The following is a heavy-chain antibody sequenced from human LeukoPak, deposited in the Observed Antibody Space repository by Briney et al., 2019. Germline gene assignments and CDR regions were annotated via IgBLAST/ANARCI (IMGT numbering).Heavy chain of an antibody. CDR1: GFTFSSYA. J-gene: IGHJ4*02. Sequence: GGSLRLSCAASGFTFSSYAMSWVRQAPGKGLEWVSAISGSGGSTYYADSVKGRFTISRDNSKNTLYLQMNSLRAEDTAVYYCARSGYDYVWGSYRSPFDYWGQRTLVTVSS. V-gene: IGHV3-23*01. CDR2: ISGSGGST. CDR3: ARSGYDYVWGSYRSPFDY. D-gene: IGHD3-16*02.